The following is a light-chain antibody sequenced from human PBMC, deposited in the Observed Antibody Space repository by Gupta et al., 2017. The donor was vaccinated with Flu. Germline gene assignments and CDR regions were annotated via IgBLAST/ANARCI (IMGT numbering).Light chain of an antibody. Sequence: VLTLSPGTLSLSPGERATLSCRASQSVSSSYFAWSQQTPGQAPRLLIYGASSRATGTPDRCSGRWSGTDSPITSSMLEPDDSAEYYCQQYGSEGLTFGGGTKVEIK. J-gene: IGKJ4*01. CDR1: QSVSSSY. V-gene: IGKV3-20*01. CDR3: QQYGSEGLT. CDR2: GAS.